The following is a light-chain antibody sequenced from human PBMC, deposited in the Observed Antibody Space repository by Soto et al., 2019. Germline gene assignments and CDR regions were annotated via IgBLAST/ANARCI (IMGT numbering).Light chain of an antibody. CDR1: RSVGNNY. Sequence: EIFLTQSPVTLSLSPGERATLSCRASRSVGNNYLAWYQQRPGQAPNLLIYDASSRATGIPDRISGSGSGTDFTLTITRLEPEDSAMYYCQQYAYSPLNFGGGTKV. J-gene: IGKJ4*01. CDR3: QQYAYSPLN. CDR2: DAS. V-gene: IGKV3-20*01.